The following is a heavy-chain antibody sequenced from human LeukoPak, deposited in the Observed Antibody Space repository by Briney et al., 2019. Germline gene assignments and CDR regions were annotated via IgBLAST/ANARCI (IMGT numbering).Heavy chain of an antibody. D-gene: IGHD3-3*01. CDR2: IKSETDGGTT. J-gene: IGHJ4*02. Sequence: PGGSLRLSCAASGFTFSNASMSLVRQAPGKGLEWVGRIKSETDGGTTDYAAPVKGRFTISRDDSKNTLYLQMNSLKTEDTAVYYCTAPQNFWSGLYYFDYWGQGTLVTVSS. CDR1: GFTFSNAS. CDR3: TAPQNFWSGLYYFDY. V-gene: IGHV3-15*01.